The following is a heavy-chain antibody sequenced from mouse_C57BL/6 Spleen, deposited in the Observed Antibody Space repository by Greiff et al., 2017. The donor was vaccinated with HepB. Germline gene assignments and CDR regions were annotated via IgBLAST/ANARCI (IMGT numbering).Heavy chain of an antibody. V-gene: IGHV1-54*01. Sequence: QVQLQQSGAELVRPGTSVKVSCKASGYAFTNYLIEWVKQRPGQGLEWIGVINPGSGGTNYNEKFKGKATLTADKSSSTAYMQLSSLTSEDAAVYVCARDDYGSSYAMDYWGQGTSVTVSS. J-gene: IGHJ4*01. CDR3: ARDDYGSSYAMDY. D-gene: IGHD1-1*01. CDR2: INPGSGGT. CDR1: GYAFTNYL.